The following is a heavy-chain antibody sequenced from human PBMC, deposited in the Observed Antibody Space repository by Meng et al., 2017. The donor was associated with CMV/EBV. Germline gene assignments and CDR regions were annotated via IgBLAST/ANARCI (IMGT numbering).Heavy chain of an antibody. CDR1: GFTFSSYA. CDR3: ARRGDDYRNYYYSMDV. CDR2: ISYDGSNK. V-gene: IGHV3-30*04. J-gene: IGHJ6*02. Sequence: GESLKISCAASGFTFSSYAMHWVRQAPGKGLEWVAVISYDGSNKYYADSVKGRFTISRDNSKNTLYLQMNSLRAEDTAVYYCARRGDDYRNYYYSMDVWGQGTTVTVSS. D-gene: IGHD4-11*01.